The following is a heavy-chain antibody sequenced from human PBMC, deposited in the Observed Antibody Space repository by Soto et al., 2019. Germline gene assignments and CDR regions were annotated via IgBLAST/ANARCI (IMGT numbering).Heavy chain of an antibody. CDR3: AKDVYSSSWNYFDH. V-gene: IGHV3-23*01. J-gene: IGHJ4*02. CDR2: ISGSGGRT. D-gene: IGHD6-13*01. Sequence: SGGSLRLSCAASGFTFNNFAMSWVRQAPGKGLEWVSVISGSGGRTYYADSVKGRFAISRDNSRDTLYMQMNSLRAEDTAIYYCAKDVYSSSWNYFDHWGQGTLVTVSS. CDR1: GFTFNNFA.